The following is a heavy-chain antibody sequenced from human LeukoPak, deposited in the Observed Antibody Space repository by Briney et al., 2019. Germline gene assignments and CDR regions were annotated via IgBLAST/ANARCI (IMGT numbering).Heavy chain of an antibody. V-gene: IGHV3-48*01. CDR2: ITSSSTM. CDR3: AKKAAAGVSYYFDY. J-gene: IGHJ4*02. D-gene: IGHD6-13*01. Sequence: GGSLRLSCAASGFSFSSYSMNWVRQAPGKGLEWVSYITSSSTMYYADAVKGRFAISRDNAKNSLYLQMNSLRAEDTAVYYCAKKAAAGVSYYFDYWGQGTLVTVSS. CDR1: GFSFSSYS.